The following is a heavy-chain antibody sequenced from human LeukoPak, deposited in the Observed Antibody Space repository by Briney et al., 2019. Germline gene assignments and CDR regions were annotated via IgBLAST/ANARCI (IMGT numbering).Heavy chain of an antibody. J-gene: IGHJ4*02. Sequence: SETLSLTCTVSGGSISSYYWSWIRQPPGKGLEWIGYIYYSGSTNYNPSLKSRVTISVDTSKNQFSLKLSSVTAADTAVYYCASGREYQLLFDYWGQGTLVTVSS. CDR1: GGSISSYY. D-gene: IGHD2-2*01. CDR3: ASGREYQLLFDY. CDR2: IYYSGST. V-gene: IGHV4-59*01.